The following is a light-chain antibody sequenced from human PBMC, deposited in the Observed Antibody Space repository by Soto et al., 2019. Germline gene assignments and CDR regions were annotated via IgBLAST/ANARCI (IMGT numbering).Light chain of an antibody. V-gene: IGLV1-44*01. CDR2: SNS. J-gene: IGLJ2*01. CDR1: SSNIGSNT. CDR3: AAWDDGLYGPV. Sequence: QSVLTQPPSASGTPGQRVTISCSGSSSNIGSNTVNWYQQLPGTAPKLLMYSNSQRPSGVPDRFSGSRSGTSASLAISGLQPEDEADYYCAAWDDGLYGPVFGGGTKLTVL.